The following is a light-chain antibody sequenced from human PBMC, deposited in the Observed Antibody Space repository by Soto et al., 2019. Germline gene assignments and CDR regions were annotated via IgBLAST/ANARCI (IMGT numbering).Light chain of an antibody. CDR2: RNN. CDR1: SSNIGTNF. CDR3: ATWDDSLSAWV. V-gene: IGLV1-47*01. J-gene: IGLJ3*02. Sequence: QPVLTQPPSASGTPGQRVTISCSGSSSNIGTNFVYWYQQLPGTAPKLLIYRNNQRPSGVPDRFSGSKSGTSASLAISGLRSEDEADYYCATWDDSLSAWVFGGGTKLNVL.